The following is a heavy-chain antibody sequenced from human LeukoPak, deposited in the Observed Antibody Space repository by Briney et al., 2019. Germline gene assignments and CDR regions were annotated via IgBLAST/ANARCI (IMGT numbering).Heavy chain of an antibody. J-gene: IGHJ4*02. CDR1: GYTFTGYY. Sequence: ASVKVSCKASGYTFTGYYMHWVRQAPGQGLEWMGWINPNSGGTNYAQKFQGRVTMTRDTSISTAYMELSSLKASDTAMYYCARLKGYSGYVPLDYWGQGTLVTVSS. CDR2: INPNSGGT. CDR3: ARLKGYSGYVPLDY. V-gene: IGHV1-2*02. D-gene: IGHD5-12*01.